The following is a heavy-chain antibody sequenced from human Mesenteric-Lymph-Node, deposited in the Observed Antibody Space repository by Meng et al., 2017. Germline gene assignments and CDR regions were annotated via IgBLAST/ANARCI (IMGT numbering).Heavy chain of an antibody. V-gene: IGHV4-34*01. CDR1: GGSFSGYY. J-gene: IGHJ4*02. D-gene: IGHD6-13*01. CDR3: ARGGGNSWYIDY. CDR2: INHSGST. Sequence: QVQLHQWGAGLLKPSETLSLTRAVHGGSFSGYYWSWIRQPPGKGLEWIGEINHSGSTNYNPSLKSRVTISVDTSKNQFSLKLSSVTAADTAVYYCARGGGNSWYIDYWGQGTLVTVSS.